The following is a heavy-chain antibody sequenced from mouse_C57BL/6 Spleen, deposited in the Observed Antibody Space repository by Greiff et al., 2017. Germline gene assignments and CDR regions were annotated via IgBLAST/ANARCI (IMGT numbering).Heavy chain of an antibody. CDR1: GYSITSGYY. CDR2: ISYDGSN. V-gene: IGHV3-6*01. Sequence: EVKLVESGPGLVKPSQSLSLTCSVTGYSITSGYYWNWIRQFPGNKLEWMGYISYDGSNNYNPSLKNRISITRDTSKNQFFLKLNSVTTEDTATYYCARRIYSNYFDYWGQGTTLTVSS. D-gene: IGHD2-5*01. J-gene: IGHJ2*01. CDR3: ARRIYSNYFDY.